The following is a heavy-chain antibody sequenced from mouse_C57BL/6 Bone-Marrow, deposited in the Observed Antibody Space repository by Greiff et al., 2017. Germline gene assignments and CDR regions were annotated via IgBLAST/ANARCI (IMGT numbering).Heavy chain of an antibody. CDR1: GFTFSDYG. CDR3: ARREVRAWFAY. CDR2: ISNLAYSI. Sequence: EVKLMESGGGLVQPGGSLKLSCAASGFTFSDYGMAWVRQAPRKGPEWVAFISNLAYSIYYADTVTGRFTISRENAKNTLYLEMSSLRSEDTAMYYCARREVRAWFAYWGQGTLVTVSA. V-gene: IGHV5-15*01. D-gene: IGHD2-2*01. J-gene: IGHJ3*01.